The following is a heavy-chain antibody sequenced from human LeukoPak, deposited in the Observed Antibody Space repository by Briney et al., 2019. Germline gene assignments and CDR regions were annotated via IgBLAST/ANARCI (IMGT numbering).Heavy chain of an antibody. Sequence: GRSLRLSCAASGFTFSSYGMHWVRQAPGKGLEGVAVICYDGSNKYYADSVKGGFTISRDNSKNTLYLQMNSLRAEDTAVYYCARVRYSGYDSPPYGMDVWGKGTTVTVSS. CDR2: ICYDGSNK. D-gene: IGHD5-12*01. CDR1: GFTFSSYG. CDR3: ARVRYSGYDSPPYGMDV. V-gene: IGHV3-33*01. J-gene: IGHJ6*04.